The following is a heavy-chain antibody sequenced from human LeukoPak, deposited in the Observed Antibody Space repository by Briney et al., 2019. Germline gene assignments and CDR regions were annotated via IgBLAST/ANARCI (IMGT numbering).Heavy chain of an antibody. J-gene: IGHJ6*02. CDR2: ISGDGGST. Sequence: AGGSLRLSCAASGFTFDDYAMHWVRQAPGKGLEWVSLISGDGGSTYYADSVKGRFTISRDNSKNSLYLQMNSLRTEDTALYYCAKDTHRDGYSYGYYYYYGMDVWGQGTTVTVSS. CDR1: GFTFDDYA. CDR3: AKDTHRDGYSYGYYYYYGMDV. V-gene: IGHV3-43*02. D-gene: IGHD5-18*01.